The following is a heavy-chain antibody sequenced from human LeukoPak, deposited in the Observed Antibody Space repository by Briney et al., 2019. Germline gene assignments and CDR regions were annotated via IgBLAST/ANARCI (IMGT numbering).Heavy chain of an antibody. CDR3: AKESSGSFRKYYFDY. CDR2: ISGSGGST. V-gene: IGHV3-23*01. D-gene: IGHD3-10*01. CDR1: GFTFSSYA. Sequence: GGSLRLSCAASGFTFSSYAMSWVRQAPGKGLEWVSAISGSGGSTYYADSVKGRFTISRDNSKNTLYQQMNSLRAEDTAVYYCAKESSGSFRKYYFDYWGQGTLVTVSS. J-gene: IGHJ4*02.